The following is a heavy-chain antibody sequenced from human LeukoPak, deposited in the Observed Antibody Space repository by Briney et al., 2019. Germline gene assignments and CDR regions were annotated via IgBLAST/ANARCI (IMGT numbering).Heavy chain of an antibody. CDR3: ARYPNSGYVEQQSA. V-gene: IGHV1-2*02. Sequence: GASVKVSCKASGYTFTCYYMHWVRQAPGQGLEWMGWIDPKTGGTNYAQKFLGRVTMTRNTSISTAYMELSRLRSDDTAVFYCARYPNSGYVEQQSAWGQGTLVTVSS. D-gene: IGHD5-12*01. J-gene: IGHJ5*02. CDR2: IDPKTGGT. CDR1: GYTFTCYY.